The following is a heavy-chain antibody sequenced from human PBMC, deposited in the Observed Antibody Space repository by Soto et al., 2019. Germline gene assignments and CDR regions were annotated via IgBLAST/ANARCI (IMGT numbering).Heavy chain of an antibody. CDR1: GFTFSSYA. V-gene: IGHV3-23*01. CDR3: AKDMGYGYDDYYYGMDV. Sequence: GGSLRLSCAASGFTFSSYAMSWVRQAPGKGLEWVSAIGGSGGSTYYADSVKGRFTISRDNSKNTLYLQMNSLRAEDTAVYYCAKDMGYGYDDYYYGMDVWGQGTTVTVSS. J-gene: IGHJ6*02. D-gene: IGHD5-18*01. CDR2: IGGSGGST.